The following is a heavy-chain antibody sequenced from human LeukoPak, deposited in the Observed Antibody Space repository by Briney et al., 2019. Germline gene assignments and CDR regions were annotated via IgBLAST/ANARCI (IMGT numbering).Heavy chain of an antibody. CDR2: IYYSGST. Sequence: SETLSLTCTVSGGSIGSSSYYWGRIRQPPGNGLEWIGSIYYSGSTYYNPSLKSRVTISVDTSKNQFSLKLSSVTAADTAVYYCARHERDYGGNSSDYWGQGTLVTVSS. J-gene: IGHJ4*02. CDR3: ARHERDYGGNSSDY. V-gene: IGHV4-39*01. D-gene: IGHD4-23*01. CDR1: GGSIGSSSYY.